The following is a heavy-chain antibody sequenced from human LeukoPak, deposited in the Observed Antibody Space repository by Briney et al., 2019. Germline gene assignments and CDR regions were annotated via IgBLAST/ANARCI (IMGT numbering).Heavy chain of an antibody. CDR2: INPNSGGT. V-gene: IGHV1-2*02. J-gene: IGHJ4*02. CDR1: GYTFTGYY. D-gene: IGHD6-13*01. CDR3: ARIAAAGKGVPDY. Sequence: ASVKVSCKASGYTFTGYYMHWVRQAPGQGLEWMGWINPNSGGTNYAQKFQGRVTMTRDTYISTAYMELSRLRSDDTAVYYCARIAAAGKGVPDYWGQGTLVTVSS.